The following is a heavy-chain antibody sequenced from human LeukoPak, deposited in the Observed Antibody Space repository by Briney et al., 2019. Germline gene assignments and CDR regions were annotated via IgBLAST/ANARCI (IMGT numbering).Heavy chain of an antibody. J-gene: IGHJ4*02. CDR2: ISSSSSYI. Sequence: GGSLRLSCVASGFTFSSYSMNWVRQAPGKGLEWVSSISSSSSYIYYADSVKGRFTISRDNAKNSLYLQMNSLRAEDTAVYYCARDAYCGGDCQSFDYWGQGTLVTVSS. CDR3: ARDAYCGGDCQSFDY. V-gene: IGHV3-21*01. D-gene: IGHD2-21*01. CDR1: GFTFSSYS.